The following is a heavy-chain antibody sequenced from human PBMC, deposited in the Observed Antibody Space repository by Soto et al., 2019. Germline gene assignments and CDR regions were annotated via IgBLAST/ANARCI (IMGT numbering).Heavy chain of an antibody. CDR2: IYYSGTT. J-gene: IGHJ6*02. CDR3: ARDKIWFGELVYYYGMDV. Sequence: QVQLQESGPGLVKPSQTLSLTCTVSGGSISSGDYYWSWIRQPPGKGLEWIGYIYYSGTTNYNPSLKSRVTISVDTSKNQFSLKLSSVTAADTAVYDCARDKIWFGELVYYYGMDVWGQGTTVTVSS. CDR1: GGSISSGDYY. D-gene: IGHD3-10*01. V-gene: IGHV4-30-4*01.